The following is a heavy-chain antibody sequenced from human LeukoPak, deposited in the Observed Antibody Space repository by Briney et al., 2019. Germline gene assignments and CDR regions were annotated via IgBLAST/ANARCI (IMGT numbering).Heavy chain of an antibody. J-gene: IGHJ4*02. CDR1: GGSIRSYY. D-gene: IGHD3-10*01. Sequence: SETLSLTCTVSGGSIRSYYWSWIRQPPGKGLEWIGYIYHTGSTNYNPSLKSRVTISVDTSKNQFSLKLSSVTAADTAVYYCASSRAAYYVDYWGQGTLVTVSS. CDR3: ASSRAAYYVDY. CDR2: IYHTGST. V-gene: IGHV4-59*01.